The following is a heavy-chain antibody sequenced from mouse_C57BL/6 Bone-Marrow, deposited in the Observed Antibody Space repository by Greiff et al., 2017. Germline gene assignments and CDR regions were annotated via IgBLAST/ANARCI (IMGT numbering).Heavy chain of an antibody. D-gene: IGHD2-3*01. Sequence: QVQLKESGPGLVQPSQSLSITCTVSGFSLTSYGVHWVRQSPGKGLEWLGVIWRGGSTDYNAAFMSRLSITKDNSNSQVFFKMNSLQADDTAIYYCAKSRGWLLVTPYFDVWGTGTTVTVSS. CDR2: IWRGGST. CDR1: GFSLTSYG. V-gene: IGHV2-5*01. J-gene: IGHJ1*03. CDR3: AKSRGWLLVTPYFDV.